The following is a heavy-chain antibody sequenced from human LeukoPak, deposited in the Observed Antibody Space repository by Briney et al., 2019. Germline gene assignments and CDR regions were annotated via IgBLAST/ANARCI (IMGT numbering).Heavy chain of an antibody. CDR2: VYYSGST. D-gene: IGHD3-10*01. J-gene: IGHJ6*03. CDR3: ARDPAGAEGMDV. CDR1: GGSLRSGSSY. V-gene: IGHV4-39*07. Sequence: SETLSLTCTVSGGSLRSGSSYWGWIRQPPGKGLGWIVSVYYSGSTYYNPSLESRVTMSVDTSKSQFSLKLSSVTAADTAVYYCARDPAGAEGMDVWGKGTTVTVSS.